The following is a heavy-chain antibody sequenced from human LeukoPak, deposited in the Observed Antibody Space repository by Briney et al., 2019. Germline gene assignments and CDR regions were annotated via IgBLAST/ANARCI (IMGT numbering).Heavy chain of an antibody. V-gene: IGHV5-51*01. CDR1: GYSFTSYW. Sequence: PGESLKISCKGSGYSFTSYWLGWVRQMPGKGLEWMGIIYPGDSDTRYSPSFQGQVTISADKSISTAYLQWSSLKASDTAMYYCARHIPGYSYGYNYYYMDVWGKGTTVTVSS. CDR2: IYPGDSDT. D-gene: IGHD5-18*01. CDR3: ARHIPGYSYGYNYYYMDV. J-gene: IGHJ6*03.